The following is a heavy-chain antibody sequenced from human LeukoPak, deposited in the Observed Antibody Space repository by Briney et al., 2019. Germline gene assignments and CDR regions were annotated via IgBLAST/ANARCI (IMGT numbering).Heavy chain of an antibody. CDR3: ARRAAAAYYFDY. D-gene: IGHD6-13*01. CDR1: GGSISSGGYY. V-gene: IGHV4-31*03. CDR2: IYYSGST. J-gene: IGHJ4*02. Sequence: SETLSLTCTVSGGSISSGGYYWSWIRQHPGKGLEWIGYIYYSGSTYYNPSLKSRVTISVDTSKNQFSLKLSSVTAADTAVYYCARRAAAAYYFDYWGQGTLVTVSS.